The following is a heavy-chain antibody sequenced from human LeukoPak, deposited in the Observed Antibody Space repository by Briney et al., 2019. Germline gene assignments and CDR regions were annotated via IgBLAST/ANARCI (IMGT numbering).Heavy chain of an antibody. Sequence: GGSLRLSCAASGFTLSSYAMSWVRQAPGKGLEWVSAISGSGGSTYYADSVKGRFTISRGNSKNTLYLQMNSLRAEDTAVYYCAKDKASGSCTGDYWGQGTLVTVSS. CDR3: AKDKASGSCTGDY. CDR2: ISGSGGST. J-gene: IGHJ4*02. CDR1: GFTLSSYA. V-gene: IGHV3-23*01. D-gene: IGHD3-10*01.